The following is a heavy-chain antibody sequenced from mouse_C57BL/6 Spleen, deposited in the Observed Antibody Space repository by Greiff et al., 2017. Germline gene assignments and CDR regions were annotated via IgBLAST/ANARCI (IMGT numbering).Heavy chain of an antibody. CDR1: GYTFTSYW. V-gene: IGHV1-50*01. J-gene: IGHJ4*01. Sequence: QVQLQQPGAELVKPGASVKLSCKASGYTFTSYWMQWVKQRPGQGLEWIGEIDPSDSSTNYNQKFKGKATLTVDTSSSTAYMQLSSLTSEASAVYSCARGGAMGYWGERASVTVSS. CDR2: IDPSDSST. CDR3: ARGGAMGY.